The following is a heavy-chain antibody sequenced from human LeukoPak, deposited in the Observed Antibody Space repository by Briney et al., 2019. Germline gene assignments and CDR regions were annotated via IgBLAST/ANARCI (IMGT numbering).Heavy chain of an antibody. CDR3: ARVGSYIPRFDI. Sequence: PSETLSLTCTVSGGSITSYYWSRIRQPPGKGLEWIGYIYYSGSTNYNPSLKSRVTISVDTSKNQFSLKLSSVTAADTAVYYCARVGSYIPRFDIWGQGTMVTVSS. CDR2: IYYSGST. D-gene: IGHD3-10*01. CDR1: GGSITSYY. J-gene: IGHJ3*02. V-gene: IGHV4-59*01.